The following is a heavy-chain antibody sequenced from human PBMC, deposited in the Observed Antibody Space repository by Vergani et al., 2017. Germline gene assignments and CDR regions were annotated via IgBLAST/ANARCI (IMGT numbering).Heavy chain of an antibody. Sequence: EVQLEESGGGLVLPGRSLRLSCVASGFTSAGYAMHWVRQAPGKGLGWVSGISWNSNSIGYADSVKGRFTISGDNAKNSLYLQMNSLRAEDTALYYCAKDWGTSSGGGWFDPWCQGTLVTVSS. CDR1: GFTSAGYA. V-gene: IGHV3-9*02. CDR3: AKDWGTSSGGGWFDP. CDR2: ISWNSNSI. D-gene: IGHD6-6*01. J-gene: IGHJ5*02.